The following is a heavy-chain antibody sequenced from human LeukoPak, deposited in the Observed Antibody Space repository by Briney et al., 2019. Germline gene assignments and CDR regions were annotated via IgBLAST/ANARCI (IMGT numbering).Heavy chain of an antibody. CDR1: GYTFTSYD. CDR3: ARTLLPLRPLDLLGRPFDY. V-gene: IGHV1-8*01. J-gene: IGHJ4*02. D-gene: IGHD3-22*01. Sequence: ASVKVSCKASGYTFTSYDINWVRQATGQGLEWMGWMNPNSGNTGYAQKFQGRVTMTRDTSISTAYMELSSLRSDDTAVYYCARTLLPLRPLDLLGRPFDYWGQGTLVTVSS. CDR2: MNPNSGNT.